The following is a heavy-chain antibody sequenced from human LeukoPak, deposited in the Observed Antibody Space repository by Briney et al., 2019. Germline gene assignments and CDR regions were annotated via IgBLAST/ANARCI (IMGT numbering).Heavy chain of an antibody. CDR2: IYTSGST. J-gene: IGHJ4*02. CDR1: VGSISSGSYF. CDR3: ARDLAAAGFDY. V-gene: IGHV4-61*02. Sequence: SSQTLSLTCTVSVGSISSGSYFGSWIRQPAGKGLEWIGRIYTSGSTNYNPSLKSRVTISVDTSKNQFSLKLSSVTAADTAVYYCARDLAAAGFDYWGQGTLVTVSS. D-gene: IGHD6-13*01.